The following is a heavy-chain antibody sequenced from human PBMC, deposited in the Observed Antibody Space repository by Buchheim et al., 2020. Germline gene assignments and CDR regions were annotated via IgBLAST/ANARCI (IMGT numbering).Heavy chain of an antibody. CDR2: ISYDGSGE. Sequence: QVQLVESGGGVVQPGRSLRLSCAASGFTFSSYGMHWVRQAPGKGLEWVAVISYDGSGEYYADSVKGRFTISRDNSKSTVFLQMNGLRAEDTAVYYCARDGGSSSDGSCYWGDYWGQGAL. V-gene: IGHV3-30*03. J-gene: IGHJ4*02. CDR1: GFTFSSYG. CDR3: ARDGGSSSDGSCYWGDY. D-gene: IGHD2-15*01.